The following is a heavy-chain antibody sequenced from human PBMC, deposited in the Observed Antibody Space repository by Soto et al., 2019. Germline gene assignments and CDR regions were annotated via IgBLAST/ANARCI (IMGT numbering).Heavy chain of an antibody. J-gene: IGHJ3*02. D-gene: IGHD3-10*01. V-gene: IGHV4-39*01. CDR1: GGSISSSSYY. Sequence: QLQLQESGPGLVKPSETLSLTCTVSGGSISSSSYYWVWIRQPPGKGLEWIGSIFYSGDTYYSPSLKTRLTISVDTSKNQFSLRLSSVTAADTAVYSCARTSPTYYYASGTTLGAFDIWGQGTMVTVSS. CDR2: IFYSGDT. CDR3: ARTSPTYYYASGTTLGAFDI.